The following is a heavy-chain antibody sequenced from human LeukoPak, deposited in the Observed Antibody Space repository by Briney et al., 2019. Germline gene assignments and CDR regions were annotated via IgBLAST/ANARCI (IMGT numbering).Heavy chain of an antibody. J-gene: IGHJ4*02. D-gene: IGHD5-24*01. V-gene: IGHV4-39*01. CDR3: ARSQRSGTGIDY. CDR1: GGSISRSSYY. CDR2: IYYSGTT. Sequence: SETLSLTCTVSGGSISRSSYYWGWIRQPPGKGLEWIGSIYYSGTTYSNPSLKSRVTISVDTSKNQFSLKLRSVTAADTAVYYCARSQRSGTGIDYWGQGTLVTVSS.